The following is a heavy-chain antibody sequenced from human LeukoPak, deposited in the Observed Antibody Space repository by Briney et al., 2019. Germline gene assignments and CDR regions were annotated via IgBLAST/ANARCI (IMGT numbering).Heavy chain of an antibody. CDR2: IRYDGSNK. CDR1: GFTFSNYG. CDR3: ARDNSVGETAWWFDP. D-gene: IGHD1-26*01. Sequence: GGSLRLSCAASGFTFSNYGMHWVRQAPGKGLEWVAFIRYDGSNKYYADSVKGRFTISRDSSKNTLFLQMNSLRAEDTAVYYCARDNSVGETAWWFDPWGQGTLVTVSS. V-gene: IGHV3-30*02. J-gene: IGHJ5*02.